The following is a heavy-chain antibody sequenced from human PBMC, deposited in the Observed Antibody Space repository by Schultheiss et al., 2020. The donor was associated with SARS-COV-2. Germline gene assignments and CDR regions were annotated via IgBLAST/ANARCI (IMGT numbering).Heavy chain of an antibody. V-gene: IGHV3-74*01. D-gene: IGHD4-17*01. CDR3: AKFYGDYRFDY. Sequence: GGSLRLSCAASGFTFSSYWMHWVRQAPGKGLVWVSRINSDGSSTSYADSVKGRFTISRDNSKNTLYLQMNSLRAEDTAVYYCAKFYGDYRFDYWGQGTLVTVSS. J-gene: IGHJ4*02. CDR2: INSDGSST. CDR1: GFTFSSYW.